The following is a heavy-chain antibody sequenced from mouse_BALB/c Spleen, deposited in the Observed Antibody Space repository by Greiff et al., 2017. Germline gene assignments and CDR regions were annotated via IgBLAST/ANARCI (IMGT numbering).Heavy chain of an antibody. Sequence: EVQGVESGPELVKPGASVKMSCKASGYTFTSYVMHWVKQKPGQGLEWIGYINPYNDGTKYNEKFKGKATLTSDKSSSTAYMELSSLTSEDSAVYYCARGLRRGDYWGQGTTLTVSS. CDR2: INPYNDGT. V-gene: IGHV1-14*01. CDR1: GYTFTSYV. J-gene: IGHJ2*01. D-gene: IGHD2-2*01. CDR3: ARGLRRGDY.